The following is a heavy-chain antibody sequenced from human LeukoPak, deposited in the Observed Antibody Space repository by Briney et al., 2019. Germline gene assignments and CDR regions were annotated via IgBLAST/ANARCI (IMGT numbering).Heavy chain of an antibody. CDR2: ISAYNGNT. D-gene: IGHD6-19*01. J-gene: IGHJ4*02. CDR3: ARPGYSSGWLAGNFDY. V-gene: IGHV1-18*01. Sequence: GASVKVSCKASGYTFTSYGISWVRQAPGQGLEWMGWISAYNGNTNYAQKLQGRVTMTTDTSTSTAHMELRSLRSDDTAVYYCARPGYSSGWLAGNFDYWGQGTLVTVSS. CDR1: GYTFTSYG.